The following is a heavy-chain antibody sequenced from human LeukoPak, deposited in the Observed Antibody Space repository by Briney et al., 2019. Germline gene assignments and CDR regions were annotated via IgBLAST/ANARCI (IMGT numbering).Heavy chain of an antibody. CDR2: INHSGST. CDR1: GGSFSGYY. D-gene: IGHD2-2*01. Sequence: PSETLSLTCAVYGGSFSGYYWSWIRQPPGKGLEWIGEINHSGSTNYNPSLKSRVTISVDTSKNQFSLKLSSVTAADTAVYYCARGRIVVVPAAHQRGWFDPWGQGTLVTVSS. J-gene: IGHJ5*02. V-gene: IGHV4-34*01. CDR3: ARGRIVVVPAAHQRGWFDP.